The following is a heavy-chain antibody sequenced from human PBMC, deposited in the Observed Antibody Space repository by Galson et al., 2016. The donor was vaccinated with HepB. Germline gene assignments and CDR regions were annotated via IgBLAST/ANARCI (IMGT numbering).Heavy chain of an antibody. CDR3: AKDSSSAL. J-gene: IGHJ2*01. CDR1: GFTFSTFW. Sequence: SLRLSCAASGFTFSTFWMTWVRQAPGKGLEWVANIKPDGREKYYVDSVKGRFTISRGNAKNSLFLQMNSLRAEDTAVYYCAKDSSSALWGRGSLVTVSS. CDR2: IKPDGREK. D-gene: IGHD6-6*01. V-gene: IGHV3-7*01.